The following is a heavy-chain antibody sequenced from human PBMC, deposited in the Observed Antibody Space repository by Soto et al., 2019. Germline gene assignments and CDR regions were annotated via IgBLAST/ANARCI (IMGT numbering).Heavy chain of an antibody. Sequence: QITLEESGPTLVKPTQTLTLTCTFSGFSLSSSGVSVGWIRQPPGKALEWLALIYGSDDERYNPSLKSRLSITNDTSRNQVVLTLNNMDPVDTATYYCAHRRPLDILVAPAAWGYFDYWGQGTLVTVSS. CDR2: IYGSDDE. CDR3: AHRRPLDILVAPAAWGYFDY. V-gene: IGHV2-5*01. J-gene: IGHJ4*03. CDR1: GFSLSSSGVS. D-gene: IGHD2-2*01.